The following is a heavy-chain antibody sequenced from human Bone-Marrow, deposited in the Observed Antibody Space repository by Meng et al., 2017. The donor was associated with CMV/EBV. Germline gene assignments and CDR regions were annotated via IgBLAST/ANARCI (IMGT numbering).Heavy chain of an antibody. CDR2: ITTNNGYT. CDR1: GYTFTSYA. CDR3: ARHQTASGWYPRDY. V-gene: IGHV1-18*03. D-gene: IGHD6-19*01. J-gene: IGHJ4*02. Sequence: ASVKVSCKASGYTFTSYAITWVRQAPGQGLEWVGWITTNNGYTRYAQKLRDRITMTRDTSTTTAYMELRSLRYGDMAIYYCARHQTASGWYPRDYWGQGTLVPVSS.